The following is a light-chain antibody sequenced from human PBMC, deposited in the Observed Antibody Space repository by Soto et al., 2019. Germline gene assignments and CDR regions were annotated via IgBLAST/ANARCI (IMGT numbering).Light chain of an antibody. CDR1: QSVSGN. Sequence: EIVMTQSPATLSVSPGERATLSCRASQSVSGNLAWYQQKPGQAPRLLIYGASTRATGIPARFSGSGSGTEFXXXXSSXXSEDFAVYYCQQYNNWPPLTFGGGTKVEIK. J-gene: IGKJ4*01. V-gene: IGKV3-15*01. CDR2: GAS. CDR3: QQYNNWPPLT.